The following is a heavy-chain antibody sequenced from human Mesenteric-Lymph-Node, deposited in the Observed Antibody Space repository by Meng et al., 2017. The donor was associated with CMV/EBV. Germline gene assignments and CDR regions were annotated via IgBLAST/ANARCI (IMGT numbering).Heavy chain of an antibody. D-gene: IGHD2-21*01. CDR2: IRSTASGGTT. CDR3: TRVIEFPLSFDI. CDR1: GFTFGDNV. J-gene: IGHJ3*02. V-gene: IGHV3-49*04. Sequence: GESLKISCTASGFTFGDNVMSWVRQAPGKGLEWVSFIRSTASGGTTEYAASVKGRFTISRDDSKSIAYLQMNSLKTEDTAVYYCTRVIEFPLSFDIWGQGTMVTVSS.